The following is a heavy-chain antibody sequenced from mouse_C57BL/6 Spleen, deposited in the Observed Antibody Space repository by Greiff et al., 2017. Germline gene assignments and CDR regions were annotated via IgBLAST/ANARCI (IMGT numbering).Heavy chain of an antibody. Sequence: EVQGVESGGGLVKPGGSLTLSCAASGFTFSDYGMHWVRQAPEKGLEWVAYISSGSSTIYYADTVKGRFTISRDNAKNTLFLQMTSLRSEDTAMYYCASELGRGAMDYWGQGTSVTVSS. CDR3: ASELGRGAMDY. V-gene: IGHV5-17*01. CDR2: ISSGSSTI. CDR1: GFTFSDYG. D-gene: IGHD4-1*01. J-gene: IGHJ4*01.